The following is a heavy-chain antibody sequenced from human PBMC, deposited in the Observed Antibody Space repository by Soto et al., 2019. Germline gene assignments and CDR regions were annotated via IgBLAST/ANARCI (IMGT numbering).Heavy chain of an antibody. J-gene: IGHJ5*02. Sequence: SETLSLTCTVSGGSISTGGYYWNWIRQHPGKGLEWIGYFYYSGSTYYNPSLRSRVTISVNTSKNQFSLKLSSVTAADTAVYYCARSVFPRGQATPVTGSS. CDR1: GGSISTGGYY. V-gene: IGHV4-31*03. CDR3: ARSVFP. CDR2: FYYSGST.